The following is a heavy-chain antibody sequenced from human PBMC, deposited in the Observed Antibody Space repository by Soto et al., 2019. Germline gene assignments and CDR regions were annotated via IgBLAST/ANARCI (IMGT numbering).Heavy chain of an antibody. V-gene: IGHV1-8*01. CDR2: MNPNSGNT. Sequence: QVQLVQSGAEVKKPGASVKVSCKASGYTFTSYDINWVRQATGQGLEWMGWMNPNSGNTAYAQKFQGRITMTRNTSISTAYMGLSSLRSEDTAVYYWAREKVTSGYPDWCQGTLVTVSS. J-gene: IGHJ4*02. D-gene: IGHD3-22*01. CDR1: GYTFTSYD. CDR3: AREKVTSGYPD.